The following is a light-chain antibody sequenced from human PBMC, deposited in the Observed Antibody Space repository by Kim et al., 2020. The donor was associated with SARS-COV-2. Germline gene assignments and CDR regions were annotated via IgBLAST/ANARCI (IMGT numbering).Light chain of an antibody. V-gene: IGLV1-44*01. CDR3: SAWDDSLNGLL. Sequence: GQRVTISCSGSTSNIGSNTVNWYQQLPGTAPKLIMFGNNERPPGVPDRFSGSKSDTSASLAISGLQSDDEADYYCSAWDDSLNGLLFGGGTQLTVL. J-gene: IGLJ2*01. CDR1: TSNIGSNT. CDR2: GNN.